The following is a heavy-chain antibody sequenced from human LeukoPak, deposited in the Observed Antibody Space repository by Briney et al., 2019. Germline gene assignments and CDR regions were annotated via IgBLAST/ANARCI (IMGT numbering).Heavy chain of an antibody. J-gene: IGHJ4*02. CDR2: ISYDGSNK. D-gene: IGHD1-26*01. CDR1: GFTFSSYA. V-gene: IGHV3-30*18. Sequence: GGSLRLSCAASGFTFSSYAMSWVRQAPGKGLEWVAVISYDGSNKYYADSVKGRFTISRDNSKNTLYLQMNSLRAEDTAVYYCAKDQVGATDYWGQGTLVTVSS. CDR3: AKDQVGATDY.